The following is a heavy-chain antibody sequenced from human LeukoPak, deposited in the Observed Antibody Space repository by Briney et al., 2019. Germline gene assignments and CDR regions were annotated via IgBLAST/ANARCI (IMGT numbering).Heavy chain of an antibody. CDR3: AREGAAAEFDY. D-gene: IGHD6-13*01. J-gene: IGHJ4*02. V-gene: IGHV3-30-3*01. CDR1: GFTFSSYA. Sequence: LPGGSLRLSCAASGFTFSSYAMHWVRQAPGKGLEWVAVISYGGSNKYYADSVKGRFTISRDNSKNTLYLQMNSLRAEDTAVYYCAREGAAAEFDYWGQGTLVTVSS. CDR2: ISYGGSNK.